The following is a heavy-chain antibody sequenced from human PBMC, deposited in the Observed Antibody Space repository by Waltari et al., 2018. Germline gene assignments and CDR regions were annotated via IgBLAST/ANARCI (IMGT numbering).Heavy chain of an antibody. D-gene: IGHD6-19*01. CDR2: IRYDGSNK. J-gene: IGHJ4*02. Sequence: QVQLVESGGGVVQPGGSLRLSCAASGFTFSSYGMHWVRQAPGKGLEWVAFIRYDGSNKYYADSVKGRFTISRDNSKNTLYLQMSSLRSEDTAVYYCVLAVAGTRSTFDYWGQGTLVTVSS. CDR1: GFTFSSYG. CDR3: VLAVAGTRSTFDY. V-gene: IGHV3-30*02.